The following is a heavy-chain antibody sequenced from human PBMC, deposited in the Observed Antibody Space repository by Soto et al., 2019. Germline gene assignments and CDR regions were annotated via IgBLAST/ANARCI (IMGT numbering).Heavy chain of an antibody. J-gene: IGHJ4*02. CDR2: IWYDGTQK. CDR3: ARAGGTTVTGLWHFDS. V-gene: IGHV3-33*01. D-gene: IGHD4-17*01. Sequence: QVQLEESGGGVVQPGRSLRLSCEASGFTFNTYSMHWVRQPPGKGLEWLAAIWYDGTQKYYADSVKGRFIISRDNSKKTLYLDMNSLRAEDTAVYYCARAGGTTVTGLWHFDSWCQGTLVTVSS. CDR1: GFTFNTYS.